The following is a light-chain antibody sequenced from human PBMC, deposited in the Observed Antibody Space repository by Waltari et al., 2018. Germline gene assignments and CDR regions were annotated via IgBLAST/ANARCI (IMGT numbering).Light chain of an antibody. J-gene: IGKJ2*01. V-gene: IGKV1-5*03. Sequence: DIQMTQFPSTLSASVGDRVTITCRASQSINNWLAWYQHKPGKAPSLLSYKASSLESGVPARFSGSGVGTQFTLTISSLQPDDVATYYGQQYKTYWSFGQGTKLEIK. CDR1: QSINNW. CDR2: KAS. CDR3: QQYKTYWS.